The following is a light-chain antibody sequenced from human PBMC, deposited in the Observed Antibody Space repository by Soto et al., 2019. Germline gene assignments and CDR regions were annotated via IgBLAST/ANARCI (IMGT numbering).Light chain of an antibody. J-gene: IGLJ1*01. CDR3: QSYDNSLSVYV. CDR2: GNS. Sequence: QSVLTQPPSVSGAPGQRVPISCTGSSSNIGAHYDVHWYQQLPGTAPKLLIYGNSNRPSGVPDRFSGSKSGTSASLAITGLQAEDEADYYCQSYDNSLSVYVFGTGTKVNV. V-gene: IGLV1-40*01. CDR1: SSNIGAHYD.